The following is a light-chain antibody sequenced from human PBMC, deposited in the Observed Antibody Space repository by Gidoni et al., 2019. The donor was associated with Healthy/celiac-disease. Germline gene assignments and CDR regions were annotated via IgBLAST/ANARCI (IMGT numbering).Light chain of an antibody. CDR2: QDS. Sequence: SYQPTHPHSVSLSPGQTASITCSGDKLGDKYACWYQQKPGQSPVLVIYQDSKRPSGIPERFSGSNSGNTATLTISGTQAMDEADYYCQAWDSSFVVFGGGTKLTVL. J-gene: IGLJ2*01. CDR1: KLGDKY. V-gene: IGLV3-1*01. CDR3: QAWDSSFVV.